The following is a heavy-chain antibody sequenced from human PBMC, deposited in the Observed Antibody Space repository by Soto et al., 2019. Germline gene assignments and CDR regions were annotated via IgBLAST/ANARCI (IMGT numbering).Heavy chain of an antibody. J-gene: IGHJ4*02. Sequence: QVQLVQSGAAVKKPVASVKFSCKASGYTFTGNYMHWVRQAPGQGLEWMGWINPNRGGTNYAQKFQGRVTMNRDTSISTAYMELSRLRTDDTAVYYCARDGGRDGDDFDYCNYCGQGTLVTVAS. CDR2: INPNRGGT. CDR1: GYTFTGNY. V-gene: IGHV1-2*02. D-gene: IGHD5-12*01. CDR3: ARDGGRDGDDFDYCNY.